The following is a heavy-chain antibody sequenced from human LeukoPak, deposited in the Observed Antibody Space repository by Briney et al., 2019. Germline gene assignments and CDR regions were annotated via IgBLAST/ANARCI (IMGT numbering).Heavy chain of an antibody. CDR1: GGSISSSSYY. CDR2: IYYSGST. D-gene: IGHD3-9*01. V-gene: IGHV4-39*01. Sequence: PSETLSLTCNVAGGSISSSSYYWGWIRQPPGKGLEWIGSIYYSGSTYYNPSLKSRVTISVDTSKNQFSLRLTSVTAADTAVYYCARPYYDILTAGYYYYSMDVWGKGTTVTVSS. J-gene: IGHJ6*03. CDR3: ARPYYDILTAGYYYYSMDV.